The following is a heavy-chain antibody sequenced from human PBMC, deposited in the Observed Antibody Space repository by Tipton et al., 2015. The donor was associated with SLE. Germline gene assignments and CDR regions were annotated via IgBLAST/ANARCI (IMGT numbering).Heavy chain of an antibody. J-gene: IGHJ3*02. V-gene: IGHV4-34*01. D-gene: IGHD6-6*01. Sequence: TLSLTCAVYGGSFSGYYWSWIRQPPGKGLEWIGEINHSGSTNYNPSLKSRVTISVDTSKNQFSRKLSSVTAADTAVYYCARGVESSGSSGAFDIWGQGTMVTVSS. CDR1: GGSFSGYY. CDR3: ARGVESSGSSGAFDI. CDR2: INHSGST.